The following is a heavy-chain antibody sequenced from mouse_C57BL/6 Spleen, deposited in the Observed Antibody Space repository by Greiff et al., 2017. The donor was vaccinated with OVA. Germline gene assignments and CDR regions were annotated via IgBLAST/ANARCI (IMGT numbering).Heavy chain of an antibody. CDR2: INPGSGGT. CDR1: GYAFTNYL. Sequence: QVQLKESGAELVRPGTSVKVSCKASGYAFTNYLIEWVKQRPGQGLEWIGVINPGSGGTNYNEKFKGKATLTADKSSSTAYMQLSSLTSEDSAVYFCAREGAGPFDYWGKGTTLTVSS. D-gene: IGHD3-3*01. CDR3: AREGAGPFDY. J-gene: IGHJ2*01. V-gene: IGHV1-54*01.